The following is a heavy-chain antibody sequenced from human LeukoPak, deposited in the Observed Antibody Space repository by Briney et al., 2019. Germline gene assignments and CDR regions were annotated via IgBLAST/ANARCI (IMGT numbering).Heavy chain of an antibody. Sequence: ASVKVSCKASGYTFTTYGIVWLRQAPGEGIQWMGWISPYNDNTKYAQKLQGRVTMTADTSTSTAYMDLRSLRSDDTAVYYCARGVTGIYYYYYMDTWGKGTTVTVSS. V-gene: IGHV1-18*01. CDR3: ARGVTGIYYYYYMDT. J-gene: IGHJ6*03. CDR1: GYTFTTYG. D-gene: IGHD3-10*01. CDR2: ISPYNDNT.